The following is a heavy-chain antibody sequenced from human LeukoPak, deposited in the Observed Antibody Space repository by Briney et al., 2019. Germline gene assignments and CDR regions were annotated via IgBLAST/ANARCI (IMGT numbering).Heavy chain of an antibody. V-gene: IGHV4-59*01. J-gene: IGHJ4*02. CDR1: GGSFSGYY. CDR3: ARGPWTGYFDY. CDR2: IYYSGST. D-gene: IGHD3/OR15-3a*01. Sequence: PSETLSLTCAVYGGSFSGYYWSWIRQPPGKGLEWIGYIYYSGSTNYNPSLKGRVTISVDTSRNQFSLKLSSVTAADTAVYYCARGPWTGYFDYWGQGSLVTVSS.